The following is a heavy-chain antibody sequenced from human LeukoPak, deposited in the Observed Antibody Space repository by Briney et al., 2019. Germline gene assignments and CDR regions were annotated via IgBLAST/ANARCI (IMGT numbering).Heavy chain of an antibody. Sequence: GGSLRLSCVASGFAFSTYVMSWVRQAPGKGLEWVPAISGSGDTTHYADSVKGRFTISRDNSKNTLSLQMNSLRAEDTAVYYCRRGLLRDAFDIWGQGTRVTVSS. CDR3: RRGLLRDAFDI. V-gene: IGHV3-23*01. CDR2: ISGSGDTT. J-gene: IGHJ3*02. CDR1: GFAFSTYV. D-gene: IGHD4-17*01.